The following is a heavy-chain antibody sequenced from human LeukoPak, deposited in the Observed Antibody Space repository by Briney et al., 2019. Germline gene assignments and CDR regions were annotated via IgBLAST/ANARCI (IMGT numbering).Heavy chain of an antibody. CDR3: ARDLNDFWSGKDAFDI. Sequence: GGFLRLSCAASGFTFNNYWMNWVRQAPGKGLEWVANIKQDGSEKYYVDSVKGRFTISRDNAKNSLYLQMNSLRAEDTAVYYCARDLNDFWSGKDAFDIWGQGTMVTVSS. V-gene: IGHV3-7*01. CDR2: IKQDGSEK. J-gene: IGHJ3*02. CDR1: GFTFNNYW. D-gene: IGHD3-3*01.